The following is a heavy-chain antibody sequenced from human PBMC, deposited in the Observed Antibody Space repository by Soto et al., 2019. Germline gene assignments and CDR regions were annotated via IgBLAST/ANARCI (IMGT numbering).Heavy chain of an antibody. D-gene: IGHD3-10*01. Sequence: SETLSLTCTVSGCSISSYYWSWIRQPPGKGLEWIGYIYYSGSTNYNPSLKSRVTISVDTSKNQFSLKLNSMTAADTAVYYCARHNYGSGSTYFDYWGQGTLVTVSS. CDR3: ARHNYGSGSTYFDY. CDR2: IYYSGST. V-gene: IGHV4-59*08. J-gene: IGHJ4*02. CDR1: GCSISSYY.